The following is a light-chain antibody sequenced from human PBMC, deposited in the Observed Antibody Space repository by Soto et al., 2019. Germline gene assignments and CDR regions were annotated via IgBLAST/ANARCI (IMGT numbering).Light chain of an antibody. Sequence: DIVLTQSPATLSLSPGNRVTLSCRANESISTYLAWYQQKPGQAPRLLIYDASSRATGIPARFRGSGSGTDFALTISSLQPDDFATYYCQQYNSYSFGQGTKVDIK. CDR3: QQYNSYS. CDR1: ESISTY. CDR2: DAS. V-gene: IGKV3-11*01. J-gene: IGKJ1*01.